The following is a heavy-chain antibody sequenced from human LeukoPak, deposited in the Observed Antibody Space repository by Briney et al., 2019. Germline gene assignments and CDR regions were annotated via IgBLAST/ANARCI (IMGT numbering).Heavy chain of an antibody. V-gene: IGHV4-34*01. Sequence: SETLSLTCAVYGGSFSGYYWSWIRQPPGKGLEWIGEINHSGSTNYNPSLKSRVTISVDTSKNQFSLKLSSVTAADTAVYYCAREGVWFGESYSWFDPWGQGTLVTVSS. CDR3: AREGVWFGESYSWFDP. J-gene: IGHJ5*02. CDR2: INHSGST. CDR1: GGSFSGYY. D-gene: IGHD3-10*01.